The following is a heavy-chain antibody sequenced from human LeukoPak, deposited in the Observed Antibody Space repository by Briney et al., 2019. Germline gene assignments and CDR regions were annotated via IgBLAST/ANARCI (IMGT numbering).Heavy chain of an antibody. V-gene: IGHV3-53*01. J-gene: IGHJ6*02. D-gene: IGHD3-10*01. Sequence: GGSLRLSCAASGFTVSSNYMSWVRQAPGKGLEWVSVIYSGGSTYYADSVKGRFTISRDNSKNTLYLQMNSLRAEDTAVYYCASIVREFYYYYYGMDVWGQGTTVTVSS. CDR3: ASIVREFYYYYYGMDV. CDR1: GFTVSSNY. CDR2: IYSGGST.